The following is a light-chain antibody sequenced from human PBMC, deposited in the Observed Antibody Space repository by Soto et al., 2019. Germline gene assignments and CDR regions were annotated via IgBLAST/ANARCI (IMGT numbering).Light chain of an antibody. V-gene: IGKV1-5*03. CDR1: QTISSW. CDR2: KAY. J-gene: IGKJ1*01. Sequence: DIQMTQSPYTLSASVGDRVTITCRASQTISSWLAWYQQKPGKAHKLLIYKAYTLKSGVQSRFSGSGSGTEFTLTIRSLQPDDFATYYCQHYNSYSEAFGQGTKVDNK. CDR3: QHYNSYSEA.